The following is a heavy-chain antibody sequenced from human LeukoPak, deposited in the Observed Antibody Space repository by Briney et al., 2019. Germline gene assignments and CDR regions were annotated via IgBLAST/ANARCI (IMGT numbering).Heavy chain of an antibody. CDR2: ISSSSSYI. CDR3: ARARQGSGWVDVFDI. D-gene: IGHD6-19*01. V-gene: IGHV3-21*01. J-gene: IGHJ3*02. Sequence: GGSLRLSCAASGFTFNNYWMTWVRQAPGKGLEWVSSISSSSSYIYYADSVKGRFTISRDNAKNSLYLQMNSLRAEDTAVYYCARARQGSGWVDVFDIWGQGTMVTVSS. CDR1: GFTFNNYW.